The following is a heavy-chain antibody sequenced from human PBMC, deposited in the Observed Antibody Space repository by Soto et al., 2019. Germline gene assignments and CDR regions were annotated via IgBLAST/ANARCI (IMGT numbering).Heavy chain of an antibody. CDR2: IYSSGST. J-gene: IGHJ3*02. V-gene: IGHV4-39*01. CDR3: ASLEWELVTDAFDI. D-gene: IGHD1-26*01. CDR1: GGSISSSSYY. Sequence: QLQLQESGPGLVKPSETLSLTCTVSGGSISSSSYYWGWIRQPPGKGLEWIGSIYSSGSTYYNPSLKSRVTISVDTSKNPFSLRLSSVTAADTAVYYCASLEWELVTDAFDIWGQGTMVTVSS.